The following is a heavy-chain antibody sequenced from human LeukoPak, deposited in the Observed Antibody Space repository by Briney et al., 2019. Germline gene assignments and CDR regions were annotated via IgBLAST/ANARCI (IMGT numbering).Heavy chain of an antibody. Sequence: GGSLRLSCAASGFTLSDYAMSWVRQAPGKGLEWVSGISGSGGTIYYVDSVKGRFTISRDNSKNTMYLQMNSLRDDDTALYYCTKGPQVGSGYHPDYWGQGTLVTVSS. CDR1: GFTLSDYA. CDR2: ISGSGGTI. CDR3: TKGPQVGSGYHPDY. V-gene: IGHV3-23*01. D-gene: IGHD3-22*01. J-gene: IGHJ4*02.